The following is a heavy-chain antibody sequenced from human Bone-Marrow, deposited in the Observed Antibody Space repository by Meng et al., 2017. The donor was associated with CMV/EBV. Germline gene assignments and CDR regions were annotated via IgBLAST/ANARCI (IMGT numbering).Heavy chain of an antibody. CDR2: ISGSGGST. D-gene: IGHD3-3*01. J-gene: IGHJ6*02. CDR1: GFTFSSYW. Sequence: GVSLKISCAASGFTFSSYWMSWVRQAPGKGLEWVSAISGSGGSTYYADSVKGRFTISRDNSKNTLYLQMNSLRAEDTAVYYCAGVVYDFWSAKYLGGAMDVWGQGTTVTVSS. V-gene: IGHV3-23*01. CDR3: AGVVYDFWSAKYLGGAMDV.